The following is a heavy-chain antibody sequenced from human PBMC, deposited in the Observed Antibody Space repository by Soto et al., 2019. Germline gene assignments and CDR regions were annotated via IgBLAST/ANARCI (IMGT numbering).Heavy chain of an antibody. V-gene: IGHV4-4*02. CDR3: ATQTISYTWGV. CDR1: GAPITTTKW. D-gene: IGHD3-16*01. Sequence: QVQLQESGPGLVKPSETLSLTCTVSGAPITTTKWWAWVRLPPGKVLEWIGELSRGDERSSNPSLEGRFTRSLDKSNNHFSLKLTSVTAADTAIYYCATQTISYTWGVWGRGTSVTVSS. CDR2: LSRGDER. J-gene: IGHJ6*02.